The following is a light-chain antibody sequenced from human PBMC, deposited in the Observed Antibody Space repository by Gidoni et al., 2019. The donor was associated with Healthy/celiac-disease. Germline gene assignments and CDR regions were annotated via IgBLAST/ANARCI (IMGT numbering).Light chain of an antibody. CDR2: EGS. CDR1: SSDVGSYNL. V-gene: IGLV2-23*01. CDR3: CSYAGSYVV. Sequence: QSALTQPPSVSGSPGQSITISCTGTSSDVGSYNLVSWYQQHPGKAPKLMIYEGSKRPSGVSNRFSGSKSGNTASLTISGLQAEDEADYYCCSYAGSYVVFGGGTKLTVL. J-gene: IGLJ2*01.